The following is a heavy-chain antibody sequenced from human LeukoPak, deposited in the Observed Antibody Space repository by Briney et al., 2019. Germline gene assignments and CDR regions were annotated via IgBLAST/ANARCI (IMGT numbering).Heavy chain of an antibody. J-gene: IGHJ4*02. D-gene: IGHD3-10*01. CDR1: GFTFSSYG. CDR2: IRYDGSNK. V-gene: IGHV3-30*02. Sequence: GGSLRLSCAASGFTFSSYGMHWVRQAPGKGLEWVAFIRYDGSNKYYADSVKGRFTISRDNSKNTLYLQMNSQSAVCKAVYYCVKSHGQDSYYPCTRFEYWGQGTMVTVSS. CDR3: VKSHGQDSYYPCTRFEY.